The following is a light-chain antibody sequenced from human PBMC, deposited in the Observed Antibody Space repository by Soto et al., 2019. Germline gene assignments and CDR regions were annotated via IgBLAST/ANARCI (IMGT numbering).Light chain of an antibody. CDR1: QTVLYTSNNGNY. Sequence: DVVMTQSPDSLAVSLGERATINCKSSQTVLYTSNNGNYLAWYQQKPGQPPKVLIYWASTRESGVPDRFSGSGSGTDFTLTISSLQAEDVAVYYCQQYYSSPWTFGQGTKVEIK. CDR3: QQYYSSPWT. J-gene: IGKJ1*01. V-gene: IGKV4-1*01. CDR2: WAS.